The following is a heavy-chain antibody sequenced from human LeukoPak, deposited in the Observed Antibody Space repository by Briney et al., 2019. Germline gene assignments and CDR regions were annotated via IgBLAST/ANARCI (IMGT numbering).Heavy chain of an antibody. V-gene: IGHV3-74*01. CDR2: IDRDGSRI. J-gene: IGHJ4*02. D-gene: IGHD4-23*01. CDR3: VRGNDYGGPHY. CDR1: GFTFSSYW. Sequence: GGSLRLSCAVSGFTFSSYWMHWVRQAPGKGLVWVSRIDRDGSRINYADSVKGRFTISRDNGKNTLFLQMNSLRAEDAAVYYCVRGNDYGGPHYRGQGTLVTVSS.